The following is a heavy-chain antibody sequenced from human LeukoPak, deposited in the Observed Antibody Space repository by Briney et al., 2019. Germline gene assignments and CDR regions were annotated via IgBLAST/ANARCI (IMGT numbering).Heavy chain of an antibody. CDR2: ISGSGGSP. V-gene: IGHV3-23*01. Sequence: GGSLRLSCAASGFTFSSYAMTWVRQAPGKGLEWVSVISGSGGSPYYADSVKGRFTISRDNSKNTLYLQMNSLRAEDTAVYYCARARDSSGYYPYYFDYWGQGTLVTVSS. J-gene: IGHJ4*02. CDR1: GFTFSSYA. CDR3: ARARDSSGYYPYYFDY. D-gene: IGHD3-22*01.